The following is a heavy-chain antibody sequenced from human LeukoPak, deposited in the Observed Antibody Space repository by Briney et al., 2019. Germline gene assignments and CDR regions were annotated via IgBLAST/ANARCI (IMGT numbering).Heavy chain of an antibody. V-gene: IGHV3-23*01. CDR2: ISGTTGST. Sequence: GGSLRLSCVASGFTFSSHAMSWVRQTPGKGLEWVSAISGTTGSTYYADSVKGRFTISRDNAKNSLYLQMNSLRAEDTAVYYCARFAAAQYYFDYWGQGTLVTVSS. CDR1: GFTFSSHA. J-gene: IGHJ4*02. D-gene: IGHD6-6*01. CDR3: ARFAAAQYYFDY.